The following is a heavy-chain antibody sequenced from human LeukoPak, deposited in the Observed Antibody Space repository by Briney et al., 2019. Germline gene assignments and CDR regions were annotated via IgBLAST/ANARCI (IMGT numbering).Heavy chain of an antibody. CDR2: ISTSSSTV. CDR1: GFTFSSYT. J-gene: IGHJ4*02. Sequence: GGSLRLSCAASGFTFSSYTMNWVRQAPGKGPEWVSYISTSSSTVYHADSVKGRFTISRGNAKNSLYLQMNSLRAEDTAVYYCAKDAEDTRKFGGYFYYWGQGTLVTVSS. V-gene: IGHV3-48*01. D-gene: IGHD3-22*01. CDR3: AKDAEDTRKFGGYFYY.